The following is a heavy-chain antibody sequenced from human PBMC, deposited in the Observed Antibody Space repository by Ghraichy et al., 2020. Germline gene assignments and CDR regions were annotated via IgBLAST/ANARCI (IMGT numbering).Heavy chain of an antibody. CDR1: GFTFSSYW. V-gene: IGHV3-74*01. Sequence: GGSLRLSCAASGFTFSSYWMHWVRQAPGKGLVWVSRISSDGSRTSYADSVKGRFTILRDISKNTLFLQMNSLRAEDTAVYYCARVPLYGSGSASPLDFDHAGQGTLVTVSS. CDR2: ISSDGSRT. D-gene: IGHD3-10*01. CDR3: ARVPLYGSGSASPLDFDH. J-gene: IGHJ4*02.